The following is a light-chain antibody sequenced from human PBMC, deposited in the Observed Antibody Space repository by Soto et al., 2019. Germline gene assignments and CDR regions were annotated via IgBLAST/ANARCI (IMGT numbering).Light chain of an antibody. V-gene: IGKV3-11*01. CDR2: GAF. Sequence: EIVLAQSPGTLSLSPWERATLSCRASPSVTNYLAWYQQKPGQAPRLLIYGAFNRATGIPARFSGSGSGTDFTLTISSLEPEDFAVYYCQQRNIWPPVTFGQGTRLEIK. CDR3: QQRNIWPPVT. CDR1: PSVTNY. J-gene: IGKJ5*01.